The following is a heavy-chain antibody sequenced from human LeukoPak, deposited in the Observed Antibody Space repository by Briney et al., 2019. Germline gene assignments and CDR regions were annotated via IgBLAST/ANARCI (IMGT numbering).Heavy chain of an antibody. CDR3: ARVGRYDSSGDDY. CDR2: ISSSSTYI. J-gene: IGHJ4*02. V-gene: IGHV3-21*01. Sequence: GGSLRLSCAASGFIFSSYSMNWVRQAPGKGLEWVSSISSSSTYIYYADSVKGRFTISRDNAKNSLYLQMNSLRAEDTAVYYCARVGRYDSSGDDYWGQGTLVTVSS. CDR1: GFIFSSYS. D-gene: IGHD3-22*01.